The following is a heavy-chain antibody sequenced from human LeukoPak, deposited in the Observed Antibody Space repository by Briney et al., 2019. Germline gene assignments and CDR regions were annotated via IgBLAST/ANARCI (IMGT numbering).Heavy chain of an antibody. D-gene: IGHD1-26*01. V-gene: IGHV3-33*01. CDR3: ARDGGGSYYLAAYPLDY. CDR2: IWYDGSNK. CDR1: GFTFSSYG. Sequence: GGSLRLSCAASGFTFSSYGMHWVRQAPGKGLEWVAVIWYDGSNKYYADSVKGRFTISRDNSKNTLYLQMNSLRAEDTAVYYCARDGGGSYYLAAYPLDYWGQGTLVTVSS. J-gene: IGHJ4*02.